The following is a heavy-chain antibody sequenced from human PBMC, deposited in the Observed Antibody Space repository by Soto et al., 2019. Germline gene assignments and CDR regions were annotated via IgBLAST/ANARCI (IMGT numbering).Heavy chain of an antibody. Sequence: SETLSLTCTVSGGSISSGGYYWSWIRQHPGKGLEWIGYIYYSGSTYYNPSLKSRVTISVDTSKNQFSLKLSSVTAADTAVYYCARDRLSSSWSADGMDVWGQGTTVTVSS. CDR1: GGSISSGGYY. D-gene: IGHD6-13*01. J-gene: IGHJ6*02. CDR3: ARDRLSSSWSADGMDV. V-gene: IGHV4-31*03. CDR2: IYYSGST.